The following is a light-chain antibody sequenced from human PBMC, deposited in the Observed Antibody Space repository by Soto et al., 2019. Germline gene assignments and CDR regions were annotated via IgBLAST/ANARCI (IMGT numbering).Light chain of an antibody. CDR2: LGS. Sequence: DIVLTQSPLSLPVTPGEPASISCRSSQSLLHSNGYNYLDWYLQTPGQSPQLLIYLGSNRASGVPDMFSGGGAGADSTLKSSRVEAEDVGFYYCMQALQTPGTFGGGTKVEIK. V-gene: IGKV2-28*01. CDR3: MQALQTPGT. J-gene: IGKJ4*01. CDR1: QSLLHSNGYNY.